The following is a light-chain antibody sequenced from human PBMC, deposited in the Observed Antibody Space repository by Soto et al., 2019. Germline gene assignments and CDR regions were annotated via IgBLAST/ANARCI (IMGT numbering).Light chain of an antibody. CDR3: QQRSRGPFT. CDR2: ATS. Sequence: EVVLTQSPATLSLSPGEGATLSCRASQSIGNYLAWYQQKPGQAPRLLIYATSNRATGIPARFSGSGSGTDCTLTISSLEPEDFAVYYCQQRSRGPFTFGPGTKVDIK. J-gene: IGKJ3*01. V-gene: IGKV3-11*01. CDR1: QSIGNY.